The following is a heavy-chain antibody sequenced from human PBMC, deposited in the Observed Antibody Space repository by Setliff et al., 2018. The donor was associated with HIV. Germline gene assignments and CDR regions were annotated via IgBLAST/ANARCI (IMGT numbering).Heavy chain of an antibody. CDR3: ARRGNYYASAFDY. D-gene: IGHD3-10*01. CDR2: ITPIGGGT. Sequence: ASVKVSCKASGYTLTSNHMHWVRQAPGQGLEWMGIITPIGGGTNYAQKFQGRVTMTTDTSTSTAYMDLRSLRSDGTAVYYCARRGNYYASAFDYWGQGTLVTVS. CDR1: GYTLTSNH. V-gene: IGHV1-46*01. J-gene: IGHJ4*02.